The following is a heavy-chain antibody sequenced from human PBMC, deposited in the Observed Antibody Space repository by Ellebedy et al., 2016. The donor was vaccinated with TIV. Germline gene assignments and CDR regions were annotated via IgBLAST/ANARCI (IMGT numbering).Heavy chain of an antibody. CDR2: TSGSSDSR. J-gene: IGHJ6*02. CDR1: GFTFSNYA. CDR3: AKGRGGSSYSSLDV. D-gene: IGHD2-15*01. V-gene: IGHV3-23*01. Sequence: GESLKISCAASGFTFSNYAMNWVRQAPGRGPEWVPVTSGSSDSRAYADSVKGRFTISRDNSQNTLYLQMNSLRAEDTAVYYCAKGRGGSSYSSLDVWGQGTTVTVSS.